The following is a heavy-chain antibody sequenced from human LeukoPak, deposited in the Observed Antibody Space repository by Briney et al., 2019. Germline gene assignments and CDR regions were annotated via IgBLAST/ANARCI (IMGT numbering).Heavy chain of an antibody. D-gene: IGHD6-13*01. V-gene: IGHV3-21*01. Sequence: GGSLRLSCAASGFTFSSYSMNWVRQAPGKGLEWVSSISSSSGYIYYADSVKGRFTISRDNAKNSLYLQMNSLRAEDTAVYYCARVVQQLVPDDAFDIWGQGTMVTVSS. CDR2: ISSSSGYI. J-gene: IGHJ3*02. CDR1: GFTFSSYS. CDR3: ARVVQQLVPDDAFDI.